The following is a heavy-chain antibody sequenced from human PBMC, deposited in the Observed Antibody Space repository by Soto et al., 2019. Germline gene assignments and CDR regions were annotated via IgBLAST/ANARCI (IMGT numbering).Heavy chain of an antibody. V-gene: IGHV4-39*01. Sequence: SETLSLTCTVSGGSISSSSYYWGWIRQPPGKGLEWIGSIYYSGSTYYNPSLKSRVTISVDTSKNQFSLKLSSVTAADTAVYYCVGTKWIQLWLGPIDYWGQGTLVTVSS. CDR2: IYYSGST. D-gene: IGHD5-18*01. CDR3: VGTKWIQLWLGPIDY. J-gene: IGHJ4*02. CDR1: GGSISSSSYY.